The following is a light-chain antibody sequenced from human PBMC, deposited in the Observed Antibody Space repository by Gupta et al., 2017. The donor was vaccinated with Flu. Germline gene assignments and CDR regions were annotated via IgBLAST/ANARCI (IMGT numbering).Light chain of an antibody. CDR3: QQSYSTPRLT. CDR2: ATS. Sequence: DRVTITCRASQSISSYLNWYQQKPGKAPKLLIYATSSLQSGVPSRFSGSGSGTDFTLTISSLQPEDFATDYCQQSYSTPRLTFGGGTKVEIK. J-gene: IGKJ4*01. V-gene: IGKV1-39*01. CDR1: QSISSY.